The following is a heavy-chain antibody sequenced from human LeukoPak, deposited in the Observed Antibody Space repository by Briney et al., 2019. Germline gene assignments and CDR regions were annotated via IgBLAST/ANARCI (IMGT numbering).Heavy chain of an antibody. CDR2: IKQDGSEK. Sequence: GGSLRLSCAASGFTFSSYWMSWVRQAPGKGLEWVANIKQDGSEKYYVDSVKGRFTISRDNAKNSLYLQMNSLRAEDTAVYYCARDPVHPYYYYYMDVWGKGTTVTVSS. V-gene: IGHV3-7*01. CDR3: ARDPVHPYYYYYMDV. J-gene: IGHJ6*03. CDR1: GFTFSSYW. D-gene: IGHD1-1*01.